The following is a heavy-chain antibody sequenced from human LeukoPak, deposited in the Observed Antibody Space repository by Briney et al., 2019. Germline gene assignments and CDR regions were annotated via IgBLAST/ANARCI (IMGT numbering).Heavy chain of an antibody. CDR2: INILSNYI. J-gene: IGHJ4*02. CDR3: ARDSHSSSWYSEFDY. V-gene: IGHV3-21*01. Sequence: GGSLRLSCAASGFTFSSYSMNWVRQAPGKGLEWVSSINILSNYIYYADSVKGRFTISRDNAKNSLYLQMNGLRAEDTAVYYCARDSHSSSWYSEFDYWGQGTLVTVSS. D-gene: IGHD6-13*01. CDR1: GFTFSSYS.